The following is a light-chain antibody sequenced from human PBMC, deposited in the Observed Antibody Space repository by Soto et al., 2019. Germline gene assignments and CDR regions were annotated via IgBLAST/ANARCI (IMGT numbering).Light chain of an antibody. V-gene: IGKV3-20*01. CDR1: QTVRNNY. CDR2: DAS. Sequence: EFVLTQSPGTLSLSPGERATLSCRASQTVRNNYLAWYQQKPGQAPRLLIYDASSRATGIPDRFSGGGSGTDFTPTLSRLEPEDFAVYYCQQFSSYPLTFGGGTKVDIK. J-gene: IGKJ4*01. CDR3: QQFSSYPLT.